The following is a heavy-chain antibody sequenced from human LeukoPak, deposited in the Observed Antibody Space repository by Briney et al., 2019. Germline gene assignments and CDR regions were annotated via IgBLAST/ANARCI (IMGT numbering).Heavy chain of an antibody. CDR2: IRYDGSNK. D-gene: IGHD2/OR15-2a*01. Sequence: GGSLRLSCAASGFTFSSYGMHWVRRAPGKGLEWVAFIRYDGSNKYYADSVKGRFTISRDNSKNTLYLQVNSLRAEDTAVYYCAKDVIPPHMEHDWFDPWGQGTLVTVSS. V-gene: IGHV3-30*02. CDR3: AKDVIPPHMEHDWFDP. CDR1: GFTFSSYG. J-gene: IGHJ5*02.